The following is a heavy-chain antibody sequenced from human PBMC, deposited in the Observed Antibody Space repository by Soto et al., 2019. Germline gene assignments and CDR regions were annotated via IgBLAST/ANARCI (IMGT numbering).Heavy chain of an antibody. CDR1: GGTFSSYA. CDR2: INAGNGNT. D-gene: IGHD3-22*01. CDR3: AGQIFDSGP. V-gene: IGHV1-3*01. J-gene: IGHJ5*02. Sequence: ASVKVSCKASGGTFSSYAISWVRQAPGQRLEWMGWINAGNGNTKYSQKFQGRVTITRDTSASTAYMELSSLRSEDTAVYYCAGQIFDSGPWGQGTLVTVSS.